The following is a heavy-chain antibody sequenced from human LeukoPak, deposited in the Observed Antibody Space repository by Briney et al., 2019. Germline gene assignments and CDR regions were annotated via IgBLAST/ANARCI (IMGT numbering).Heavy chain of an antibody. V-gene: IGHV4-30-4*01. Sequence: SETLSLTCTVSGGSISSGDYYWSWIRQPPGKGLEWIGYIYYSGSTYYNPSLKSRVTISVDTSKNQFSLKLSSVTAADTAVYYCARVSTAAAGETFYYYYGMDVWGQGTTVTVSS. CDR3: ARVSTAAAGETFYYYYGMDV. CDR1: GGSISSGDYY. CDR2: IYYSGST. D-gene: IGHD6-13*01. J-gene: IGHJ6*02.